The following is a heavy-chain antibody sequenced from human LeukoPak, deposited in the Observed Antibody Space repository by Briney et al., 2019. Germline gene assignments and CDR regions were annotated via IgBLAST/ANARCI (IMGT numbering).Heavy chain of an antibody. Sequence: QAGGSLRLSCAASGFTFSSYSMNWVRQAPGKGLEWVSYISSSSSTIYYADSVKGRFTISRDNAKNSLYLQMNSLRAEDTAVYYCARDFGRVDDIVAGDYWGQGTPVTVSS. J-gene: IGHJ4*02. D-gene: IGHD2-15*01. CDR3: ARDFGRVDDIVAGDY. CDR2: ISSSSSTI. V-gene: IGHV3-48*01. CDR1: GFTFSSYS.